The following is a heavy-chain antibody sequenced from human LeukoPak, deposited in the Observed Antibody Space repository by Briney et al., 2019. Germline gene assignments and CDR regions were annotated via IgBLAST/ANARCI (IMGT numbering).Heavy chain of an antibody. D-gene: IGHD3-16*01. CDR1: GGSFSGNY. J-gene: IGHJ4*02. CDR3: ARRPQGGGIDY. Sequence: SETLSLTCAVYGGSFSGNYWSWIRQSPGKGLEWIGEINHGGSTNYNSSLKSRVTISVDTSKNQFSLKLSSVTAADTAVYYCARRPQGGGIDYWGQGTLVTVSS. CDR2: INHGGST. V-gene: IGHV4-34*01.